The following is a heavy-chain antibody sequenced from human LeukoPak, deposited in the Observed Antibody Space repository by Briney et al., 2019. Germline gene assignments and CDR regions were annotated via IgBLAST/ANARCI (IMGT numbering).Heavy chain of an antibody. CDR2: IIPILGIA. Sequence: SVKVSCKASGGTFSSYAISWVRQAPGQGLEWMGRIIPILGIANYAQKFQGRVTITADKSTSTAYMELSSLRSEDTAVYYCAREPGNSVNYYYGMDVWGQGTTVTVSS. CDR1: GGTFSSYA. CDR3: AREPGNSVNYYYGMDV. V-gene: IGHV1-69*04. J-gene: IGHJ6*02. D-gene: IGHD4-23*01.